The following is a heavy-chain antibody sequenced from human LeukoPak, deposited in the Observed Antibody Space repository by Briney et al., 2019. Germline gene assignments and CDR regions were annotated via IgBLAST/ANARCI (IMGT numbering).Heavy chain of an antibody. CDR2: ISGSGGST. Sequence: GGSLRLSCAASGFTFSSYAMSWVRQAPGKGLEWVSAISGSGGSTYYADSVKGRFTISRDNAKNSLYLQMNSLKAEDTAVYYCAREGRPNAFDIWGQGTMVTVSS. CDR1: GFTFSSYA. V-gene: IGHV3-23*01. J-gene: IGHJ3*02. CDR3: AREGRPNAFDI.